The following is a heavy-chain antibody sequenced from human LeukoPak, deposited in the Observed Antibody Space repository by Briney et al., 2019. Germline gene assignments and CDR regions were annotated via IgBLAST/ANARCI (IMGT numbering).Heavy chain of an antibody. CDR3: AKGNWLYYDSSGYFNY. J-gene: IGHJ4*02. CDR1: GFTFSDYY. D-gene: IGHD3-22*01. Sequence: GGSLRLSCAASGFTFSDYYMSWIRQAPGKGLEWVSYISSSGSTIYYADSVKGRFTISRDNAKNSLYLQMNSLRAEDTAVYYCAKGNWLYYDSSGYFNYWGQGTLVTVSS. CDR2: ISSSGSTI. V-gene: IGHV3-11*01.